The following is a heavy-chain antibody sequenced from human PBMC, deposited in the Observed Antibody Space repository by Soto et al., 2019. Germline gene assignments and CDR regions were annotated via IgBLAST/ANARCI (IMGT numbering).Heavy chain of an antibody. V-gene: IGHV3-11*01. CDR2: ISSSGSNV. J-gene: IGHJ6*02. D-gene: IGHD1-26*01. Sequence: GGSLRLSCAASGFTFSDYHMSWIRQAPGKGLEWVSYISSSGSNVYYADSVKGRFTISRHNAKHSLYLQMNSLRVEDTAVYYSSQRMVGTTGDAMDVWGQGTTVRVSS. CDR1: GFTFSDYH. CDR3: SQRMVGTTGDAMDV.